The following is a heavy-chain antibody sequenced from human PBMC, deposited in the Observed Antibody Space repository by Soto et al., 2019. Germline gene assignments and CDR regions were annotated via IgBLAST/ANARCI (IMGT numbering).Heavy chain of an antibody. CDR1: GYSFTSYW. CDR3: ARRYGDSYYYCGMDV. D-gene: IGHD4-17*01. Sequence: GESLKISCKGSGYSFTSYWISWVRQMPGKGLEWMGRIDPSDSYTNYSPSFQGHVTISADKSISTAYLQWSSLKASDTAMYYCARRYGDSYYYCGMDVWGQGTTVTVSS. J-gene: IGHJ6*02. CDR2: IDPSDSYT. V-gene: IGHV5-10-1*01.